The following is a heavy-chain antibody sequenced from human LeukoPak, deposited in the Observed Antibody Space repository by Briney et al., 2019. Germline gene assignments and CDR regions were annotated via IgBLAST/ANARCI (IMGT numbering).Heavy chain of an antibody. CDR2: INHSGST. CDR1: GGSFSGLY. Sequence: SETLSPTWAVYGGSFSGLYWGWDRHPPRDGREWIGEINHSGSTNYTPSLKSRVAISVDKSKNQFSLKLSSVTAADTAVYYCARASQAGPFDYWGQGTLVTVSS. J-gene: IGHJ4*02. V-gene: IGHV4-34*01. CDR3: ARASQAGPFDY. D-gene: IGHD6-19*01.